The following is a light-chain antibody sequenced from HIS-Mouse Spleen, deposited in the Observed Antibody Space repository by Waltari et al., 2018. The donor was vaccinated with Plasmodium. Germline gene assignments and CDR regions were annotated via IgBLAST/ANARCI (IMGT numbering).Light chain of an antibody. CDR1: SSNIGAGYA. CDR3: QSYDSSLSGYV. J-gene: IGLJ1*01. V-gene: IGLV1-40*01. Sequence: QSVLTQPPSVSGAPGQRVTISCTGSSSNIGAGYAVHWYHQLPGTAPNPLIHGISDRPAGVPDRFSGSKSGTSASLAITGLQAEDEADYSCQSYDSSLSGYVFGTGTKVTVL. CDR2: GIS.